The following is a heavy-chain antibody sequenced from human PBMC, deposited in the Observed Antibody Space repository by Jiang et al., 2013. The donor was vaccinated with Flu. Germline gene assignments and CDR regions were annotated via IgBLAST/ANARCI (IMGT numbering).Heavy chain of an antibody. Sequence: WVRQAPGQGLEWMGWISAYNGNTNYAQKLQGRVTMTTDTSTSTAYMELRSLRSDDTAVYYCARDLVVIAVAGYYFDYWGQGTLVTVSS. CDR2: ISAYNGNT. D-gene: IGHD6-19*01. J-gene: IGHJ4*02. CDR3: ARDLVVIAVAGYYFDY. V-gene: IGHV1-18*01.